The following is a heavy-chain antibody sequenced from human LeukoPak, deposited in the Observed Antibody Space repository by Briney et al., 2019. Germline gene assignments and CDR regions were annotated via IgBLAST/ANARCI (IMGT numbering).Heavy chain of an antibody. D-gene: IGHD3-22*01. Sequence: GGSLRLSCAASGFTFSSYAMSWVRQAPGKGLEWVSAISGSGGSTYYADSVKGRFTISRDNSKNTLYLQVNSLRAEDTAVYYCAKDYDNSGYYYDYWGQGTLVTVSS. J-gene: IGHJ4*02. V-gene: IGHV3-23*01. CDR3: AKDYDNSGYYYDY. CDR2: ISGSGGST. CDR1: GFTFSSYA.